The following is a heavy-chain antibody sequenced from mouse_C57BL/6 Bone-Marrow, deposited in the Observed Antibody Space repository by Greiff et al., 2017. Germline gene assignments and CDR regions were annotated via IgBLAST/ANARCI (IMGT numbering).Heavy chain of an antibody. CDR1: GYSITSGYY. D-gene: IGHD1-1*01. CDR3: ARGHYGSSYVAWFAY. V-gene: IGHV3-6*01. J-gene: IGHJ3*01. CDR2: ISYDGSN. Sequence: DVHLVESGPGLVKPSQSLSLTCSVTGYSITSGYYWNWIRQFPGNKLEWMGYISYDGSNNYNPSLKNRISITRDTSKNQFFLKLNSVTTEDTATYYCARGHYGSSYVAWFAYWGQGTLVTVSA.